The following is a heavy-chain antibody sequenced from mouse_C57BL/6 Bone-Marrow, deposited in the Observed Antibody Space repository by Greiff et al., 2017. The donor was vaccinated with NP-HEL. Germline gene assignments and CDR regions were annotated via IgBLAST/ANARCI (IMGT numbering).Heavy chain of an antibody. CDR2: IYPGSGST. J-gene: IGHJ1*03. Sequence: QVQLQQPGAELVKPGASVKMSCKASGYTFTSYWITWVKQRPGQGLEWIGDIYPGSGSTNYNEKFKSKATMTVDTSSSTAYMQLSSLTSEDSAVYYCASRFTAVVARYIDVWGTGTTVTVSS. CDR1: GYTFTSYW. V-gene: IGHV1-55*01. CDR3: ASRFTAVVARYIDV. D-gene: IGHD1-1*01.